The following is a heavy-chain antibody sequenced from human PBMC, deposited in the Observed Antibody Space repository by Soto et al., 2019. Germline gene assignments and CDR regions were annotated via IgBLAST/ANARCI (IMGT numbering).Heavy chain of an antibody. CDR3: AREGGGFLEWFRWFDP. J-gene: IGHJ5*02. CDR1: GYTFTSYD. V-gene: IGHV1-8*01. Sequence: ASVKVSCKASGYTFTSYDINWVRQATGQGLEWMGWMNPNSGNTGYAQKFQGRVTMTRNTSISTAYMELSSLRSEDTAVYYCAREGGGFLEWFRWFDPWGQGTLVTVSS. CDR2: MNPNSGNT. D-gene: IGHD3-3*01.